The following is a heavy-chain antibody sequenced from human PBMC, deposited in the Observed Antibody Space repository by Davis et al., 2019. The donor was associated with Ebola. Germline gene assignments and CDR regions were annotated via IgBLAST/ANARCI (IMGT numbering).Heavy chain of an antibody. J-gene: IGHJ3*01. CDR2: ISSSSNYI. V-gene: IGHV3-21*04. CDR3: AKDTSNVWFDV. Sequence: GESLKISCAASGFTFSSNSMNWVRQAPGKGLEWVSFISSSSNYIYYADSVKGRFTISRDNSMNTLHLQMNSLRVEDTAIYYCAKDTSNVWFDVWGQGTMVTVSS. CDR1: GFTFSSNS. D-gene: IGHD1-26*01.